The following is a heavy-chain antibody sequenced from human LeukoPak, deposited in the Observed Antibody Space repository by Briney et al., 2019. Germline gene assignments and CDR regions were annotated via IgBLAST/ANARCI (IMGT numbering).Heavy chain of an antibody. CDR2: IKQDGSEK. Sequence: GGSLRLSCAASGFTFTGFWMGWVRQAPGKGLEWVAHIKQDGSEKYYVEPVKGRFTISRDNARNLVFLQMSSLRAEDTAMYYCARGNFGDYDWGQGTLVTVSS. V-gene: IGHV3-7*01. CDR3: ARGNFGDYD. D-gene: IGHD4-17*01. CDR1: GFTFTGFW. J-gene: IGHJ4*02.